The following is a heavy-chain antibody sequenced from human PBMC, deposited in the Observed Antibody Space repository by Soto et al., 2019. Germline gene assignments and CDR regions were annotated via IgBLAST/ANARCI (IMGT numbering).Heavy chain of an antibody. D-gene: IGHD7-27*01. CDR2: IYYSGST. V-gene: IGHV4-59*01. CDR1: GGSISSYY. Sequence: SETLSLTCTVSGGSISSYYWSWIRQPPGKGLEWIGYIYYSGSTNYNPSLKSRVTISVDTSKNQFSLKLSSVTAADTAVYYCARGRNWGIAGPDAFDIWGQGTMVTVSS. CDR3: ARGRNWGIAGPDAFDI. J-gene: IGHJ3*02.